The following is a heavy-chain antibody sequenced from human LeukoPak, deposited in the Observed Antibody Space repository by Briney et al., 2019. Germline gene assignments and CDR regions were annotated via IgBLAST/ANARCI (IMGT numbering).Heavy chain of an antibody. CDR3: ARGGGMYALAYWYFDL. CDR2: IYYSGST. CDR1: GGSISSYY. D-gene: IGHD3-10*01. Sequence: SETLSLTCTVSGGSISSYYWSWIRQPPGKGLEWIGYIYYSGSTNYNPSLKSRVTISVDTSKNQFSLKLSSVTAADTAVYYCARGGGMYALAYWYFDLWGRGTLVTVSS. V-gene: IGHV4-59*01. J-gene: IGHJ2*01.